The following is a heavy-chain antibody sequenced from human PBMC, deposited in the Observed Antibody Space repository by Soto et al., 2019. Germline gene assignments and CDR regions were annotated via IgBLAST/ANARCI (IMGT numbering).Heavy chain of an antibody. V-gene: IGHV1-69*01. Sequence: QVQLVQSGSEVKKPGSSVTFSCKASGGTFSSYAISWVRPAPGQGLEWMGGISPIFGTANYAQKFQGRVTITADDSTSTAYRELSRLRSEDTSVYYCARAVGHDSGYYDHLCYFDYWGQGTLVTVAS. CDR1: GGTFSSYA. CDR3: ARAVGHDSGYYDHLCYFDY. CDR2: ISPIFGTA. D-gene: IGHD5-12*01. J-gene: IGHJ4*02.